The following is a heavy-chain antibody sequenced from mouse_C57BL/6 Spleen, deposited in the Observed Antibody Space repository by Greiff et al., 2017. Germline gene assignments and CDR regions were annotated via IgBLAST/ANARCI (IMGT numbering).Heavy chain of an antibody. J-gene: IGHJ3*01. D-gene: IGHD1-1*01. CDR2: IWRGGST. Sequence: VMLVESGPGLVQPSQSLSITCTVSGFSLTSYGVHWVRQSPGKGLEWLGVIWRGGSTDYNAAFMSRLSITKDNSKSQVFFKMNSLQADDTAIYYCAKNKDISDAWFAYWGQGTLVTVSA. CDR1: GFSLTSYG. CDR3: AKNKDISDAWFAY. V-gene: IGHV2-5*01.